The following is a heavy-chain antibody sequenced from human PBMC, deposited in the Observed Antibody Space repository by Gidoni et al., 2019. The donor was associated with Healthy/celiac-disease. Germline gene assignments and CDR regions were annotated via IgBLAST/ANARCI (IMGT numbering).Heavy chain of an antibody. CDR1: GFTFSSYG. V-gene: IGHV3-30*18. CDR3: AKGQIYDFWSGNFDY. J-gene: IGHJ4*01. Sequence: QVQLVESGGGVVQPGRSLRLSCAASGFTFSSYGMHWVRQAPGKGLEWVAVISYDGSNKYYADSVKGRFTISRDNSKNTLYLQMNSLRAEDTAVYYCAKGQIYDFWSGNFDYWGQEPWSPSPQ. D-gene: IGHD3-3*01. CDR2: ISYDGSNK.